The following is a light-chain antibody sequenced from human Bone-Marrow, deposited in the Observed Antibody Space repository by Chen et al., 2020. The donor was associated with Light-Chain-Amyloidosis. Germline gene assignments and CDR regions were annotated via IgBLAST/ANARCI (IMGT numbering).Light chain of an antibody. J-gene: IGLJ3*02. CDR1: SSNIGSNY. Sequence: QSVLTQPPSASGTPGQRVTISCYGSSSNIGSNYVSWYQQLPGMAPKLLIYRNNQRPSGVADRGSCSKSGNSASLASSGVRSEDEADYDCAAWDDSLSGVFGGGTKLTVL. CDR2: RNN. CDR3: AAWDDSLSGV. V-gene: IGLV1-47*01.